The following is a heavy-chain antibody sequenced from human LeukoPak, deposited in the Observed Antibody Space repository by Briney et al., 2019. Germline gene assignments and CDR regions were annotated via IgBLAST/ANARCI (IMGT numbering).Heavy chain of an antibody. V-gene: IGHV3-33*01. CDR1: GFTFSSYG. Sequence: GGFLRLSCAASGFTFSSYGMHWVRQAPGKGLEGVAVIWHDGSKKYYADFVKGRFTISRDNSRNTLYLEMNSLRAEDTAVYYCARDLWATYCSSISCAYFDYWGQGILVTVSS. CDR3: ARDLWATYCSSISCAYFDY. J-gene: IGHJ4*02. D-gene: IGHD2-2*01. CDR2: IWHDGSKK.